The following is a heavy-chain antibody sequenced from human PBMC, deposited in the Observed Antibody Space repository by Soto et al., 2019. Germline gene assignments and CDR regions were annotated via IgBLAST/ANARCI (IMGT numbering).Heavy chain of an antibody. CDR1: GFTFSSYS. J-gene: IGHJ6*02. D-gene: IGHD2-2*01. CDR2: ISSSSSYI. V-gene: IGHV3-21*01. CDR3: ARALGYCSSTSCTGYYYYYGMDV. Sequence: SCAASGFTFSSYSMNWVRQAPGKGLEWVSSISSSSSYIYYADSVKGRFTISRDNAKNSLYLQMNSLRAEDTAVYYCARALGYCSSTSCTGYYYYYGMDVWGQGTTVTVSS.